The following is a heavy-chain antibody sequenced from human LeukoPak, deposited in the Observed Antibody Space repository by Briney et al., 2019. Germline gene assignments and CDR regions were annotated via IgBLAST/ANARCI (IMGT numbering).Heavy chain of an antibody. J-gene: IGHJ4*02. CDR1: GFTFNSFG. CDR3: ATDHGFHYGAYFDY. D-gene: IGHD4-17*01. CDR2: ISYDGSNK. V-gene: IGHV3-30*03. Sequence: PGGSLRLSCAASGFTFNSFGMHWVRQAPGKGLEWVAVISYDGSNKYSADSVKGRFTISRDKSKNTLYLQMNSLRPEDTAVYYCATDHGFHYGAYFDYWGQGTLVTVSS.